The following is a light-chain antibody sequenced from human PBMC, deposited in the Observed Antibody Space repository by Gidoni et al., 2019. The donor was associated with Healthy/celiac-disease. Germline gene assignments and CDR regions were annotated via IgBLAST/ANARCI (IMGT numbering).Light chain of an antibody. CDR2: AAS. V-gene: IGKV1-39*01. J-gene: IGKJ1*01. CDR1: QSISNY. Sequence: DIQMTQSPSSLSASVGDRVTITCRASQSISNYLNWYQQKPGRAPNLLIYAASSLQSGVPSRFSGSGSGTDFTLTISSLQPEDFASYYCQQSYNTPGTFGHGTKVEIK. CDR3: QQSYNTPGT.